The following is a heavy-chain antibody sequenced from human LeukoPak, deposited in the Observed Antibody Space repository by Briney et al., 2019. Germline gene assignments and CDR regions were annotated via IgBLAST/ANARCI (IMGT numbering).Heavy chain of an antibody. J-gene: IGHJ4*02. CDR1: GGSISSSSYY. CDR3: ARGQSPNY. Sequence: SETLSLTCTVSGGSISSSSYYWGWIRQPPGKGLEWIGSIYYSGSTYYNPSLKSRVTISVDTSKNQFSLKLSSVTAADTAVYYCARGQSPNYWGQGTLVTVSS. V-gene: IGHV4-39*01. CDR2: IYYSGST.